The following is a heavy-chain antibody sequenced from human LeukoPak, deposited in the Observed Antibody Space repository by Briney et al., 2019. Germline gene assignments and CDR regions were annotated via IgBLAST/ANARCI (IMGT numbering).Heavy chain of an antibody. Sequence: SETLSLTCTVSGGSISSGDFYWGWIRQPPGKGLEWIATIYHSGSTYYRPSLRSRVTISVDTSKNQFSLKLTSVTAADTAVYYCARQGEYSTSWSSFGYWGQGTLVTVSS. V-gene: IGHV4-39*01. CDR3: ARQGEYSTSWSSFGY. J-gene: IGHJ4*02. CDR2: IYHSGST. D-gene: IGHD2-2*01. CDR1: GGSISSGDFY.